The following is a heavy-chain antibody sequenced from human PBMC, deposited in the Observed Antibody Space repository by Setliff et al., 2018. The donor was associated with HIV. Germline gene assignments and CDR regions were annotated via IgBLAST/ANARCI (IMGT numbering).Heavy chain of an antibody. CDR1: GFAFDDYA. CDR2: ISWDGART. D-gene: IGHD3-9*01. V-gene: IGHV3-43D*04. J-gene: IGHJ6*02. Sequence: GGSLRLSCAASGFAFDDYAMHWVSQPPGKGLEWVSLISWDGARTYYADSVKGRFTVARDNSKNSLYLQMNTLRPEDTALYYCAKDYFEQQFVRNYYYYGMDVWGQGTTVTVSS. CDR3: AKDYFEQQFVRNYYYYGMDV.